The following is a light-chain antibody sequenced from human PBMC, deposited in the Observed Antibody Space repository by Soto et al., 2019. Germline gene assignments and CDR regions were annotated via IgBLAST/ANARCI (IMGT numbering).Light chain of an antibody. CDR1: QGIRND. CDR3: LQDYNYSVT. Sequence: AIQMTQSPSSLSASVGDRVTITCRASQGIRNDLGWYQQKPGKAPKLLIYAASSLQSGVPSRFSGSGSGTDFTLTNSSLQPEDFATYYCLQDYNYSVTFGQGTKVDIK. CDR2: AAS. V-gene: IGKV1-6*01. J-gene: IGKJ1*01.